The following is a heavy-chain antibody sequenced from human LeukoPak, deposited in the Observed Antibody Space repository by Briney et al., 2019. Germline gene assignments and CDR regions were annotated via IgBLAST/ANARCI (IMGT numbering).Heavy chain of an antibody. V-gene: IGHV3-23*01. CDR2: ISGSGGST. J-gene: IGHJ3*02. Sequence: PGRSLRLSCAASGFTFSSYAMSWVRQAPGKGLEWVSAISGSGGSTYYADSVKGRFTISRDNSKNTLYLQMNSLRAEDTAVYYCAKDESNYYGSGSYSAFDIWGQGTMVTVSS. D-gene: IGHD3-10*01. CDR1: GFTFSSYA. CDR3: AKDESNYYGSGSYSAFDI.